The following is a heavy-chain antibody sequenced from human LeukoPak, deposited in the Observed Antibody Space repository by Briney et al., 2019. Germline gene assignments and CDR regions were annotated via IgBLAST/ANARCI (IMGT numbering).Heavy chain of an antibody. Sequence: ASVKVSCKASSYTFINYAFTWVRQALGQGLEWMGWISAYNGNTNYAQKLQGRVTMTTDTSTSTAYMELRSLRSDDTAVYYCARGLEWLTRRHTWFDPWGQGTLVTVSS. CDR1: SYTFINYA. CDR3: ARGLEWLTRRHTWFDP. CDR2: ISAYNGNT. D-gene: IGHD3-3*01. V-gene: IGHV1-18*01. J-gene: IGHJ5*02.